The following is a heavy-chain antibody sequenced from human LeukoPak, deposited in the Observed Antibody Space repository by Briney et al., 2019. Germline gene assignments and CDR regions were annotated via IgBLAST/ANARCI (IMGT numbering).Heavy chain of an antibody. V-gene: IGHV1-24*01. D-gene: IGHD3-22*01. J-gene: IGHJ3*02. CDR1: GYTLTELS. CDR2: FDPEDGET. CDR3: ATNSDYDRGYDI. Sequence: GASVTVSCKVSGYTLTELSMHWVRQAPGKGLEWMGGFDPEDGETIYAQKFQGRVTMTEDTSTDTAYMELSSLRSEDTAVYYCATNSDYDRGYDIWGQGTMVTVSS.